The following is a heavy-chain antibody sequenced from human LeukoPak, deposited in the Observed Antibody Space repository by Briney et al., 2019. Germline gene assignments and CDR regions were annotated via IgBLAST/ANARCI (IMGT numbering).Heavy chain of an antibody. Sequence: GESLKISCKGSGYSFTNYWIGWVRQMPGKGLEWMGIIYPGDSDTRYSPSFQGQVTISADKSISTAYLQWSSLKASDTAMYYCARPPVVAATRNSDDAFDIWGQGTMVTVSS. CDR2: IYPGDSDT. D-gene: IGHD2-15*01. J-gene: IGHJ3*02. V-gene: IGHV5-51*01. CDR1: GYSFTNYW. CDR3: ARPPVVAATRNSDDAFDI.